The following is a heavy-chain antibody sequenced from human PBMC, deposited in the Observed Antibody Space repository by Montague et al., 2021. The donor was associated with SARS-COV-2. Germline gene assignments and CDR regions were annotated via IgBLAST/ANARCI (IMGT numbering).Heavy chain of an antibody. CDR3: ARGTGPRSITLFGVIISGHVFDI. CDR2: INHRGST. V-gene: IGHV4-34*01. D-gene: IGHD3-3*01. Sequence: SETLSLTCAVYGGSFSGYYWSWIRQPPGKGLEWIGEINHRGSTNYNPSLKSRVIISVDTSKNQFSLKLSSVTAADTAVYYCARGTGPRSITLFGVIISGHVFDIGGQGTMATVPS. J-gene: IGHJ3*02. CDR1: GGSFSGYY.